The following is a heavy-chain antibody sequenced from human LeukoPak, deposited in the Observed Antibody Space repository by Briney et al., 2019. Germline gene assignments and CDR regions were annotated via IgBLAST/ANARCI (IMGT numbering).Heavy chain of an antibody. V-gene: IGHV1-2*02. Sequence: ASVKVSCKASGYTFTGYYMHWVRQAPGQGLEWMGWINPNSGGTNYAQKFQGRVTMTRDTPISTAYMELSRPRSDDTAVYYCARDRATVTDGVWFDPWGQGTLVTVSS. CDR3: ARDRATVTDGVWFDP. CDR1: GYTFTGYY. D-gene: IGHD4-17*01. J-gene: IGHJ5*02. CDR2: INPNSGGT.